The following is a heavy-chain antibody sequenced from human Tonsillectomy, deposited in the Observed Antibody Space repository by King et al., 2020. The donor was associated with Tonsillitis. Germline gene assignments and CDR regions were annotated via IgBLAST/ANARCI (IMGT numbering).Heavy chain of an antibody. D-gene: IGHD6-19*01. Sequence: VQLVESGAEVKKPGSSVKVSCKASGGTFSSYAISCVRQAPGQGLEWMGRIIPILGIANYAQKFQGRVTITADKSTSTAYMELSSLRSEDTAVYYCARGVAGNWDDDAEYFQHWGQGTLVTVSS. V-gene: IGHV1-69*09. CDR3: ARGVAGNWDDDAEYFQH. J-gene: IGHJ1*01. CDR1: GGTFSSYA. CDR2: IIPILGIA.